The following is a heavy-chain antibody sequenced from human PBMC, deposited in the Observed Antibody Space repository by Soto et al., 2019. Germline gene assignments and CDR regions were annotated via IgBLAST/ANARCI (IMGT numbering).Heavy chain of an antibody. CDR3: ARGRTTVTRH. Sequence: QVQLVQSGAEVKKPGASVKVSCKASGYTFTSYDINWVRQATGQGLEWMGWMNPNSGNTGYAQKFQXXVXMXXTNSISTAYMELSSLRSEDTAVYYCARGRTTVTRHWGQGALVTVSS. CDR1: GYTFTSYD. J-gene: IGHJ4*02. D-gene: IGHD4-17*01. V-gene: IGHV1-8*01. CDR2: MNPNSGNT.